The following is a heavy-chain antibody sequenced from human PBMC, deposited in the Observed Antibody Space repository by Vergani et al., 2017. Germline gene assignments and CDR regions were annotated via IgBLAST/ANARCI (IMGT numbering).Heavy chain of an antibody. CDR1: GYTFSNYY. V-gene: IGHV1-46*03. CDR3: ARGDYGSLTGYRY. D-gene: IGHD3-9*01. J-gene: IGHJ4*02. Sequence: QVQVVQSGAEGKKPGASVKVSCKTSGYTFSNYYMHWVRQAPGQGLEWMGIINPSGGHTNYAQKFQGRVTMTRDTSTSTVYMELSSLRSEDTAIYYCARGDYGSLTGYRYWVQGTLVTVSA. CDR2: INPSGGHT.